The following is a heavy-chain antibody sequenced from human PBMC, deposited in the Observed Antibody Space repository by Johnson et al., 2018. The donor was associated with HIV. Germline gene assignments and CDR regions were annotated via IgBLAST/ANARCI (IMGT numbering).Heavy chain of an antibody. CDR3: ARDLPAIAARPGGAFDI. V-gene: IGHV3-30-3*01. J-gene: IGHJ3*02. Sequence: QVQLVESGGGVVQPGGSRRLSCAASGFTFSSYAMHWVRQAPGKGLEWVAVISYDGSNKYYADSVKGRFTISRDNSKNTLYLQMNSLRAEDTAVYYCARDLPAIAARPGGAFDIWGQGTMVTVSS. CDR2: ISYDGSNK. CDR1: GFTFSSYA. D-gene: IGHD6-6*01.